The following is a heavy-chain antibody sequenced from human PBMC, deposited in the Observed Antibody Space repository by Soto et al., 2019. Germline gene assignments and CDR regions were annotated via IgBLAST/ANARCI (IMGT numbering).Heavy chain of an antibody. Sequence: QVQLQESGPGLVEPTQTLSLTCTVSGGSISSGGYYWSWIRQHPGKGLEWIGYIYYSGSTYYNPSLKSRVTISGDTSKNQFSLKLSSVTAADTAEFYCARPFMVRGLIGPLDPWGQGTLVTVSS. D-gene: IGHD3-10*01. CDR1: GGSISSGGYY. CDR3: ARPFMVRGLIGPLDP. J-gene: IGHJ5*02. CDR2: IYYSGST. V-gene: IGHV4-31*03.